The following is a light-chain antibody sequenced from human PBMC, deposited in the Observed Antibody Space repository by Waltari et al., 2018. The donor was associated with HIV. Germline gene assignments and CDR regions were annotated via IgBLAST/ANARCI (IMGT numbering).Light chain of an antibody. CDR1: SSDVGGYNY. CDR3: SSYTSSSTLV. J-gene: IGLJ2*01. Sequence: QSALTQPASVSASPGQSITISCTGTSSDVGGYNYVSWYQQHPGKAPKLMIYDVSNRPSGVSNRFSGPKSGNTASLTISGLQAEDEADYYCSSYTSSSTLVFGGGTKLTVL. CDR2: DVS. V-gene: IGLV2-14*03.